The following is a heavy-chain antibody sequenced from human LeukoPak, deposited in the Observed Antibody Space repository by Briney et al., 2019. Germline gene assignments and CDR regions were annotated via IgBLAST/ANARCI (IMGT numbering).Heavy chain of an antibody. D-gene: IGHD3-16*01. CDR1: GFTFWSYG. Sequence: GRFLRLSCAASGFTFWSYGMHWVRQAPGKGLEWVAVISYDGRNENYADSGKGRITVSRDNSKNTLYLQMNSLRAEETAVYYCAKDRRMMSSYYGMDVWGQGSTVTVSS. J-gene: IGHJ6*02. CDR3: AKDRRMMSSYYGMDV. CDR2: ISYDGRNE. V-gene: IGHV3-30*18.